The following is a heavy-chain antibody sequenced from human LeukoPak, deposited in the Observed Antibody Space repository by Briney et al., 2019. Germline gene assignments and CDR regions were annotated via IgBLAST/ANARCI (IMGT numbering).Heavy chain of an antibody. J-gene: IGHJ4*02. D-gene: IGHD3-22*01. CDR2: ISSTGGTA. CDR1: GFTFSSFG. Sequence: GGSLRLSCAASGFTFSSFGMSWVRQAPGKGLEWVSAISSTGGTAYYADSVKGRFTISRDNAKNSLYLQMNSLRAEDTAVYYCARAATQEYYYDSSGYYLHWGQGTLVTVSS. V-gene: IGHV3-23*01. CDR3: ARAATQEYYYDSSGYYLH.